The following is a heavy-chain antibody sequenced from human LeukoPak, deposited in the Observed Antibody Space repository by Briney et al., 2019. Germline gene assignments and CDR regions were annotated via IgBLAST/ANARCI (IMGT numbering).Heavy chain of an antibody. D-gene: IGHD4-17*01. CDR2: LTGSGDNT. CDR1: GFTSSSYG. Sequence: PGGSLRLSCAASGFTSSSYGMSWVRQAPGKGLEWVSALTGSGDNTYYADSVKGRFTISRDNSKNTLYLQMNSLRAEDTAVYYCAREDATALDYWGQGTLVTVSS. CDR3: AREDATALDY. V-gene: IGHV3-23*01. J-gene: IGHJ4*02.